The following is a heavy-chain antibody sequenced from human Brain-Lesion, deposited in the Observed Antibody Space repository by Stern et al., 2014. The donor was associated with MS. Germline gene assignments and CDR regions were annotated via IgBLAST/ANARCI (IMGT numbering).Heavy chain of an antibody. CDR3: ATYYYDSTGYNDF. V-gene: IGHV1-2*02. CDR2: LNPKRGGR. J-gene: IGHJ4*02. CDR1: GYTFTRYY. D-gene: IGHD3-22*01. Sequence: PLVESGAEVKKPGASVKVSCKASGYTFTRYYMHWVRQAPGQGLEWMGWLNPKRGGRHYAPKFQGRVHMTRDTSINTAYMELSRLRSDDTAVYYRATYYYDSTGYNDFWGRGTLVTVSS.